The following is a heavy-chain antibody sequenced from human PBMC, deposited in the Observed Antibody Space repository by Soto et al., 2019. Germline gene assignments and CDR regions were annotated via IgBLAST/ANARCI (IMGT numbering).Heavy chain of an antibody. CDR2: IYYSGNT. CDR3: AVRPGGRDDYFDM. D-gene: IGHD3-16*01. CDR1: GGSISTSHYY. J-gene: IGHJ3*02. Sequence: ETLSLTCTVSGGSISTSHYYWDWIRQPPGKGLEWIGSIYYSGNTYYNPSLESRVTISVDTSKNQFSLRLSSVTAAETAVYYCAVRPGGRDDYFDMWGQGTMVTVSS. V-gene: IGHV4-39*01.